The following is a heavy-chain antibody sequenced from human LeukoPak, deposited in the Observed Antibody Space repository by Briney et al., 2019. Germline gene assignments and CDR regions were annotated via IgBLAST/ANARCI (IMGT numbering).Heavy chain of an antibody. J-gene: IGHJ6*03. CDR3: ARGALGGGAVAGRYYYYYMDV. CDR1: GGSISSYY. Sequence: SETLSLTCTVSGGSISSYYWSWIRQPPGKGLEWVGYIYYSGSTNYNPSLKSRVTISVDTSKNQFSLKLNSVTAADTAVYYCARGALGGGAVAGRYYYYYMDVWGKGTTVTVSS. CDR2: IYYSGST. V-gene: IGHV4-59*12. D-gene: IGHD6-19*01.